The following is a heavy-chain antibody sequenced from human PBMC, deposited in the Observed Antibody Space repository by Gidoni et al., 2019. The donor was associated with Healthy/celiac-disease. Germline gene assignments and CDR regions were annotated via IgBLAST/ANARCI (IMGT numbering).Heavy chain of an antibody. Sequence: QVQLVQSGAEVKKPGASVKVSCKASGYTFTSYDINWVRQATGQGLEWMGWMNPNSGNTGYAQKFQGRVTMTRNTSISTAYMELSSLRSEDTAVYYCARSGRIAARPSRNWFDPWGQGTLVTVSS. CDR1: GYTFTSYD. CDR3: ARSGRIAARPSRNWFDP. CDR2: MNPNSGNT. V-gene: IGHV1-8*01. D-gene: IGHD6-6*01. J-gene: IGHJ5*02.